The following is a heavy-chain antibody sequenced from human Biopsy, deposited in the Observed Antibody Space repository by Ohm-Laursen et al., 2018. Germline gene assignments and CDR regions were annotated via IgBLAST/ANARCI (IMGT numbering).Heavy chain of an antibody. CDR3: ARHPTGFWFDP. J-gene: IGHJ5*02. Sequence: SETLSLTCAVYGGSFSGSYWTWIRQPPGKGLEWLGEMSHSGSTNHNPSLKSRVTISIDTSKNQFSLNLSSVTAADTAVYYCARHPTGFWFDPWGQGTLVTVSS. CDR1: GGSFSGSY. CDR2: MSHSGST. V-gene: IGHV4-34*01.